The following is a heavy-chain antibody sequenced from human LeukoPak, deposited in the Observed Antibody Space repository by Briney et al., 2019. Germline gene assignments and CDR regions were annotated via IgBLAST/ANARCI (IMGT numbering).Heavy chain of an antibody. CDR2: IIPIFGTA. CDR1: GGTFNSYA. Sequence: SVKVSCNASGGTFNSYAISWVRQAPGQGLEWMGGIIPIFGTANYAQKFQGRATITAHDSTSTAYMELSRLRSEDTAVYYCARAYDFWSGYYFIEFGYWGQGTLVTVSS. D-gene: IGHD3-3*01. CDR3: ARAYDFWSGYYFIEFGY. V-gene: IGHV1-69*13. J-gene: IGHJ4*02.